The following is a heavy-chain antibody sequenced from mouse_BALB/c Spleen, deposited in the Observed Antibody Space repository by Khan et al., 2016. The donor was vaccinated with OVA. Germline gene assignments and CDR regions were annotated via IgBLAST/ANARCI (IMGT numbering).Heavy chain of an antibody. V-gene: IGHV3-5*02. CDR1: GFSITTGNYR. CDR3: ARDYGSLYWDLDV. Sequence: VQLKESGPGLVKPSQTVSLTCTVTGFSITTGNYRWCWLRQFPGNKLEWIGNISYSGTITYNPFLTSRTTITRDTSNSLFFLEMNSLTAEDTATYCGARDYGSLYWDLDVWGAGTTVTVSS. D-gene: IGHD1-1*01. J-gene: IGHJ1*01. CDR2: ISYSGTI.